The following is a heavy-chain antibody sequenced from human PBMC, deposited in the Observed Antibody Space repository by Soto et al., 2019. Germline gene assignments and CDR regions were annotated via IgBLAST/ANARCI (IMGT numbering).Heavy chain of an antibody. J-gene: IGHJ6*02. CDR3: ARVCSESRCMDV. CDR1: GCTFSGYG. V-gene: IGHV3-33*01. Sequence: LRVSWAAAGCTFSGYGVHWVRQAPGKGLEWVAVIWYDGSNKYYADSVKGRFTISRDNSKNTLYLQMNRLRAEVTAVYYCARVCSESRCMDVRGQGTTVTVSS. D-gene: IGHD2-15*01. CDR2: IWYDGSNK.